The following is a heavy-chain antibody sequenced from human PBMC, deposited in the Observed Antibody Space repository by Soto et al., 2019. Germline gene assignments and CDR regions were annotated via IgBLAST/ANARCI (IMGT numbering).Heavy chain of an antibody. CDR3: ARGRGYDFWSGYYKSPSNDY. CDR2: IHHGGST. V-gene: IGHV4-34*01. Sequence: SETLSLTCAVYGGSFSNYYWSWIRQPPGKGLEWIGEIHHGGSTNYNPSLKSRVTLSLDTSKNQFFLRLSSLTAADTAVYYCARGRGYDFWSGYYKSPSNDYWGQGTLVTVSS. CDR1: GGSFSNYY. J-gene: IGHJ4*02. D-gene: IGHD3-3*01.